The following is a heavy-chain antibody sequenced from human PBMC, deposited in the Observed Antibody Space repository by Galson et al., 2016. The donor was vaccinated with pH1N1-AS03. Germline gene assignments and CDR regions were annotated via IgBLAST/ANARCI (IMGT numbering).Heavy chain of an antibody. CDR2: IFSNGQS. CDR1: GDSMTSGNSY. J-gene: IGHJ4*01. Sequence: TLSLTCTVSGDSMTSGNSYWSWIRQHPGRGLEWIGHIFSNGQSEFNPALKTSASMSVDLSKSQFFLRLASVTAADTALYFCAKGAVAVAGLRPLPDHFESWGHGISVTVS. CDR3: AKGAVAVAGLRPLPDHFES. D-gene: IGHD6-19*01. V-gene: IGHV4-31*01.